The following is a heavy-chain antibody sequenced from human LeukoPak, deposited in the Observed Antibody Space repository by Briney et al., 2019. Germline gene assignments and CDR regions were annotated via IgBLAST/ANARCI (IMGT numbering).Heavy chain of an antibody. J-gene: IGHJ4*02. V-gene: IGHV3-48*03. D-gene: IGHD1-1*01. CDR3: ATSRTFDY. CDR2: ISLSGTTI. CDR1: GFTFSNYE. Sequence: GGSLRLSCAASGFTFSNYEMNWVRQAPGKGLEWVSYISLSGTTIYYADSVKGRFTISRDNAKNSLYLQMNSLRAEDTAVYYCATSRTFDYWGQGTLVTVSS.